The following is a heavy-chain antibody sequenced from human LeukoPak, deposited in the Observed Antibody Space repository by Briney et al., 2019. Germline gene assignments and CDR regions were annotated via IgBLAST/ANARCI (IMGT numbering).Heavy chain of an antibody. CDR1: GGSFSGYY. CDR3: ARGRRSGSSDY. D-gene: IGHD1-26*01. CDR2: INHSGST. Sequence: SETLSLTCAVYGGSFSGYYWSWIRQPPGKGLEWIGEINHSGSTNYNPSLKSRVTISVDTSKNQFSLKLNSVTAADTAVYYCARGRRSGSSDYWGQGTLVTVSS. J-gene: IGHJ4*02. V-gene: IGHV4-34*01.